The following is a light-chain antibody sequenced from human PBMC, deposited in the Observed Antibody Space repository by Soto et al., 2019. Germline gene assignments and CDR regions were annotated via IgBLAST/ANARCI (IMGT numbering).Light chain of an antibody. V-gene: IGLV1-40*01. CDR1: SSNIGAGYD. CDR2: GNS. J-gene: IGLJ2*01. Sequence: QSVLTQPPSVSGAPGQRVTISCTGSSSNIGAGYDVHWYQQLPGTAPKLLIYGNSNRPSGVPDRFSGSKSGTSASLAITGLQAEDEADYYCQSYDSRLSVNLVFGGGTKLTVL. CDR3: QSYDSRLSVNLV.